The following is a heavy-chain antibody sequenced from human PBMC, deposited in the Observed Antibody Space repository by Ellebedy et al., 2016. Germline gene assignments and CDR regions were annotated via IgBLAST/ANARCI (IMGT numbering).Heavy chain of an antibody. V-gene: IGHV4-61*01. CDR2: IHYTGHI. D-gene: IGHD4-17*01. CDR3: ARGRDYVPN. CDR1: GGSITSSSYY. J-gene: IGHJ4*02. Sequence: SETLSLTCTVSGGSITSSSYYWTWIRQTPGEGLEWIAYIHYTGHIDYSPSLNSRATISLDISKNQFSLRLNSVTAADTAIYYCARGRDYVPNWGQGTLVTVSS.